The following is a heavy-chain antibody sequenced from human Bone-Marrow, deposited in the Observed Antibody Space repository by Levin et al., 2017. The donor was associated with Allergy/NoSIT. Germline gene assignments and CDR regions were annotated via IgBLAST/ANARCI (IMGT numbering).Heavy chain of an antibody. Sequence: SQTLSLTCAVYGGSFSGYYWSWIRQPPGKGLEWIGEINHSGSTNYNPSLKSRVTISVDTSKNQFSLKLSSVTAADTAVYYCARGPYDSSGYFFSGWYFDLWGRGTLVTVSS. CDR2: INHSGST. CDR3: ARGPYDSSGYFFSGWYFDL. J-gene: IGHJ2*01. D-gene: IGHD3-22*01. CDR1: GGSFSGYY. V-gene: IGHV4-34*01.